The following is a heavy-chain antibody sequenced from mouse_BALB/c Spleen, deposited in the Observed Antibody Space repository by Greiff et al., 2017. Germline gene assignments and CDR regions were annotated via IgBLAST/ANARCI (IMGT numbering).Heavy chain of an antibody. V-gene: IGHV1S81*02. CDR3: ARENYGSSYDY. Sequence: VQLQQSGAELVKPGASVKLSCKASGYTFTSYWMHWVKQRPGQGLEWIGEINPSNGRTNYNEKFKSKATLTVDKSSSTAYMQLSSLTSEDSAVYYCARENYGSSYDYWGQGTTLTVSS. D-gene: IGHD1-1*01. J-gene: IGHJ2*01. CDR2: INPSNGRT. CDR1: GYTFTSYW.